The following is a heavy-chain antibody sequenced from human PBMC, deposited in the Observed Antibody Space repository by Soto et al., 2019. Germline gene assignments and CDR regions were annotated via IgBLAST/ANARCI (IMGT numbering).Heavy chain of an antibody. CDR2: LSGYTGNT. D-gene: IGHD3-9*01. Sequence: EVQLLESGGGLVQPGGSLRLSCAASGFTFSSYAMSWVRQAPGKGLEWVSSLSGYTGNTYYADSVKGRFTTSRDNSKNTLYLQMNSLRADDTAVYYCAIDARYQGPQNDSWGQGTLVTVSS. V-gene: IGHV3-23*01. CDR1: GFTFSSYA. J-gene: IGHJ4*02. CDR3: AIDARYQGPQNDS.